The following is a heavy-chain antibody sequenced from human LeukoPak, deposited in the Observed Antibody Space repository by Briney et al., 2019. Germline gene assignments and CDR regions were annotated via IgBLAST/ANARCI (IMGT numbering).Heavy chain of an antibody. V-gene: IGHV1-2*02. CDR3: ASGDRVTMLRGGNIGYFDY. D-gene: IGHD3-10*01. CDR1: GYTFSGYY. Sequence: ASVKVSCKASGYTFSGYYMHWVRQAPGQGLEWMGWINPNSGGTDYAQKFQGRVTMTWDTSISTAYMELGRLRSDDTAVYYCASGDRVTMLRGGNIGYFDYWGQGTLVTVSS. CDR2: INPNSGGT. J-gene: IGHJ4*02.